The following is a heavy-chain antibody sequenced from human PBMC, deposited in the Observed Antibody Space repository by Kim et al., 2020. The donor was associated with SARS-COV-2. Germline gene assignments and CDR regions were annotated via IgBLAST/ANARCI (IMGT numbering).Heavy chain of an antibody. CDR1: GFTFSSYS. CDR3: ARDNRPYYYDSSGSYYFDY. Sequence: GGSLRLSCAASGFTFSSYSMNWVRQAPGKGLEWVSSISSSSSYIYYADSVKGRFTISRDNAKNSLYLQMNSLRAEDTAVYYCARDNRPYYYDSSGSYYFDYWGQGTLVTVSS. D-gene: IGHD3-22*01. CDR2: ISSSSSYI. J-gene: IGHJ4*02. V-gene: IGHV3-21*01.